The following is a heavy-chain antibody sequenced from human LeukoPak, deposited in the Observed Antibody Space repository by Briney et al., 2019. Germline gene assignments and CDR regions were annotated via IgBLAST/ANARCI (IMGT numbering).Heavy chain of an antibody. V-gene: IGHV3-33*01. CDR1: GFTFSTYG. Sequence: GGSLRLSCGASGFTFSTYGMQWVRQAPGKGLEWVAVIWYDGSNKYYADSAKGRFTVSRDNSKNTLYLQMNSLRAEDTAVYYCARSMAAADYWGQGTLVTVSS. J-gene: IGHJ4*02. D-gene: IGHD6-13*01. CDR3: ARSMAAADY. CDR2: IWYDGSNK.